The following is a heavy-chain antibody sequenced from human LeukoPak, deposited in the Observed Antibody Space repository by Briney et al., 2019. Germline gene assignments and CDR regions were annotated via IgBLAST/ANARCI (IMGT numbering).Heavy chain of an antibody. J-gene: IGHJ2*01. Sequence: RGSLRLSCAASGFTVSTYYMSWVRQAPGKGLECVSVILSGGTTYYADSVKGRFTISRDTSRNTLYLQMNSLRVEDTAVYYCARARPADLWGRGTLVTVSS. CDR3: ARARPADL. D-gene: IGHD6-25*01. V-gene: IGHV3-53*01. CDR2: ILSGGTT. CDR1: GFTVSTYY.